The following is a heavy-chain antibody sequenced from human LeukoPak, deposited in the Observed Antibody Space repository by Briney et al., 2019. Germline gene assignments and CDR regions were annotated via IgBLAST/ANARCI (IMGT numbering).Heavy chain of an antibody. D-gene: IGHD3-16*01. CDR1: GGSISSNSYY. V-gene: IGHV4-39*01. Sequence: SETLSLTCTVSGGSISSNSYYWGWIRQPPGKGLKWIGSIYYSGSTYYNPSLKSRVTISVDTSKNQFSLKLSSVTATDTAVYYXXXXXXXXXXXNYGVPNWFDPWGQGTLVTVSS. CDR2: IYYSGST. CDR3: XXXXXXXXXXNYGVPNWFDP. J-gene: IGHJ5*02.